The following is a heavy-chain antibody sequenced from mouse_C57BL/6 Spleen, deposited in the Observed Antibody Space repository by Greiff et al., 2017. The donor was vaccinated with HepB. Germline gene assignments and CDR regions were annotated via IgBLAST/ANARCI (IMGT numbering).Heavy chain of an antibody. J-gene: IGHJ3*01. CDR1: GYSITSGYD. V-gene: IGHV3-1*01. Sequence: EVKLQESGPGMVKPSQSLSLTCTVTGYSITSGYDWHWIRHFPGNKLEWMGYISYSGSTNYNPSLKSRISITHDTSKNHFFLKLNSVTTEDTATYYCARSSLWNQFAYWGQGTLVTVSA. CDR3: ARSSLWNQFAY. D-gene: IGHD1-1*02. CDR2: ISYSGST.